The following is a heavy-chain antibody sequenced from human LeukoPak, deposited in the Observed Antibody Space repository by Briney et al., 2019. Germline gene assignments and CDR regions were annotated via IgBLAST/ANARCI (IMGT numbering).Heavy chain of an antibody. CDR2: ISGSGAST. J-gene: IGHJ4*02. D-gene: IGHD3-3*01. Sequence: PGGSLRLPCVASGFTFSSYAMSWVRQAPGRGLEWVSAISGSGASTYYSDSVKGRFTISRDNFKNTLYLQMNSLRAEDTAVYYCAKDITLFGVATFDYWGQGTLVTVSS. CDR3: AKDITLFGVATFDY. V-gene: IGHV3-23*01. CDR1: GFTFSSYA.